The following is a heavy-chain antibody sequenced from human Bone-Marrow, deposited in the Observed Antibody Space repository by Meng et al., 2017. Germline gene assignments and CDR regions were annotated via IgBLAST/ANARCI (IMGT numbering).Heavy chain of an antibody. Sequence: GQLVEFGGGVVQPGRSLRLSCAASGFTFSSYAMHWVRQAPGKGLEWVAVISYDGSNKYYADSVKGRFTISRDNSKNTLYLQMNSLRAEDTAVYYCARVVWGYWGQGTLVTVSS. V-gene: IGHV3-30*01. CDR2: ISYDGSNK. CDR1: GFTFSSYA. J-gene: IGHJ4*02. CDR3: ARVVWGY. D-gene: IGHD1-26*01.